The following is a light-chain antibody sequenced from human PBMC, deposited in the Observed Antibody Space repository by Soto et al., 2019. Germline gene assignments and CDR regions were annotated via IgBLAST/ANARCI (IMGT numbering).Light chain of an antibody. CDR3: LQSHRTPYT. CDR2: GAS. V-gene: IGKV1-39*01. J-gene: IGKJ2*01. CDR1: PSFDMY. Sequence: DVQMTQSPSSLSASVGDRVTITCRESPSFDMYLNWYQQKPGKAPKLLIYGASSLVSGVPSRFSGSGSGTDFTLTISTLQPGDFATYYCLQSHRTPYTFGQGTKLEIK.